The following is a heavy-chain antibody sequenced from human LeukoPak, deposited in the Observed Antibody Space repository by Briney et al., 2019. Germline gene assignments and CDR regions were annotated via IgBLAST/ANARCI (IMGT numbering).Heavy chain of an antibody. V-gene: IGHV5-51*01. J-gene: IGHJ6*03. Sequence: GESLKISCQGSGYSFTSYWIGWVRQMPGKGLEWMGIIYPDDSDTRYSPSFQGQVTISADKSISTAYLQWSTLRASDTAIYYCARHSYDSSDFHYMDVWGKGTTVTISS. CDR2: IYPDDSDT. CDR3: ARHSYDSSDFHYMDV. CDR1: GYSFTSYW. D-gene: IGHD3-22*01.